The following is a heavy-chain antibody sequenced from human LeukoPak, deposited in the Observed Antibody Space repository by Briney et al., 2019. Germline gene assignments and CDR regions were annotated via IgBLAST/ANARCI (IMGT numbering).Heavy chain of an antibody. CDR2: INSDGSRT. CDR1: GFTLSTYW. Sequence: GGSLRPSCAASGFTLSTYWMHWVRHGPGKGLVWVSCINSDGSRTTYADSVKGRFTISRDNAKNTLYLQMNTLRVEDTAVYYCARGSWSAADTNIDYWGQGTLVTVSS. J-gene: IGHJ4*02. V-gene: IGHV3-74*01. D-gene: IGHD6-13*01. CDR3: ARGSWSAADTNIDY.